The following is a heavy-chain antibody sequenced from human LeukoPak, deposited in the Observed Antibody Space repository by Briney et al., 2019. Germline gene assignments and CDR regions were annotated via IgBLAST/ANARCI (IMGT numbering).Heavy chain of an antibody. CDR2: LNAGDGNT. CDR1: GYTFTSYA. D-gene: IGHD5-12*01. CDR3: ARDRRWSGYDYGLNNWWFDP. Sequence: ASVKVSCKASGYTFTSYAMHWVRQAPGQRLEWMGRLNAGDGNTKYSQKVQGRVTITRDTSASTAYMELSSLRSEDTAVYYCARDRRWSGYDYGLNNWWFDPWGQGTLVTVSS. V-gene: IGHV1-3*01. J-gene: IGHJ5*02.